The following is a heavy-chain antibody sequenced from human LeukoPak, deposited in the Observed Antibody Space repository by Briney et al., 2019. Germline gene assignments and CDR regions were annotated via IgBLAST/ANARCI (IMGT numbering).Heavy chain of an antibody. V-gene: IGHV1-8*01. CDR1: GYTFTSYY. Sequence: ASVKLSCKASGYTFTSYYINWVRQATGQGLEWMGWMNPNSGNTGYAQKFQGRVTMTRNTSISTAYMELSRLRSEETAVYYCARGGYSGYDFGYWGQGTLVTVSS. D-gene: IGHD5-12*01. J-gene: IGHJ4*02. CDR3: ARGGYSGYDFGY. CDR2: MNPNSGNT.